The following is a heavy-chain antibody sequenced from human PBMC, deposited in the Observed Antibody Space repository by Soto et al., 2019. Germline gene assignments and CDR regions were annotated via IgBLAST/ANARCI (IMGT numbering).Heavy chain of an antibody. J-gene: IGHJ6*02. D-gene: IGHD1-26*01. CDR1: GFTFSNYW. CDR2: IKQDGSEK. V-gene: IGHV3-7*01. Sequence: EAQLVESGGGLVQPGGSLSLSCAASGFTFSNYWMSWVRQAPGRGLEWVANIKQDGSEKYSVDSVKGRFTISRGNAKNSLYLQMNSLRAEDTAVYYCARVRGMGGMDVWGQGTTVTVSS. CDR3: ARVRGMGGMDV.